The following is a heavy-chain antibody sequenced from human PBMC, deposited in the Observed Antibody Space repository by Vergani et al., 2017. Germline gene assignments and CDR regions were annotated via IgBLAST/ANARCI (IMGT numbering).Heavy chain of an antibody. D-gene: IGHD3-3*01. CDR1: GGSISSYY. CDR2: IYYSGST. J-gene: IGHJ6*02. Sequence: QVQLQESGPGLVKPSETLSLTCTVSGGSISSYYWSWIRQPPGKGLEWIGYIYYSGSTNYNPSLKSRVTISVDTSKNQFSLKLSSVTAADTAVYYCARDGTFWSGYSRAYGMDVWGQGTTVTVSS. V-gene: IGHV4-59*01. CDR3: ARDGTFWSGYSRAYGMDV.